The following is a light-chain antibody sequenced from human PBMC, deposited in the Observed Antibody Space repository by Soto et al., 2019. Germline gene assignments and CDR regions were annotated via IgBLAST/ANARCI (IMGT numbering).Light chain of an antibody. Sequence: ALRMTQSPSSFSASTGDRVTITCRASQGISSYLAWYQQKPGKAPKLLIYAASTLQSGVPSRFSGSGSVTNCTLTSSRLQSEDFATYYCQKYYSYPWTVCQGTAVEVK. V-gene: IGKV1-8*01. CDR2: AAS. CDR1: QGISSY. J-gene: IGKJ1*01. CDR3: QKYYSYPWT.